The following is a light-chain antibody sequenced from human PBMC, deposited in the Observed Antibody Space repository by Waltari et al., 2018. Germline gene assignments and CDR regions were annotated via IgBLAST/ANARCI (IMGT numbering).Light chain of an antibody. V-gene: IGKV1-17*01. CDR3: LQYNSNPVT. Sequence: DIQMTQSPSSLSASAGDRVTITCRASQGITTYLNWFQQKPGKAPKRLIYSASTLESGVPSRFSGSGSGTDFTLTISSLQPEDFATYYCLQYNSNPVTFGGGTKVEIK. CDR2: SAS. CDR1: QGITTY. J-gene: IGKJ4*01.